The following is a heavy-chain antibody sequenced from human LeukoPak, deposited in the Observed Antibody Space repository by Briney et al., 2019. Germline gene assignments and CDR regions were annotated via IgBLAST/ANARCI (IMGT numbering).Heavy chain of an antibody. V-gene: IGHV3-21*01. CDR3: ARDPYSSGWYGGPSWFDP. J-gene: IGHJ5*02. D-gene: IGHD6-19*01. Sequence: GGFLRLSCAASGFTFGSCSMTWVRQAPGKGLEWVSSISSSSTYIYYADSVKGRFTISRDNAENSLHLQMNSLRAEDTAVYYCARDPYSSGWYGGPSWFDPWGQGTLVTVSS. CDR2: ISSSSTYI. CDR1: GFTFGSCS.